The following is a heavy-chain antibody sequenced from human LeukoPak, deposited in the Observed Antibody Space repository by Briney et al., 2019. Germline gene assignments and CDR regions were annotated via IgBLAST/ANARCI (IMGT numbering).Heavy chain of an antibody. CDR1: GYTFTSYG. CDR3: ARDILTTYSSSWYRRITPYYFDY. Sequence: ASVKVSCKASGYTFTSYGISWVRQAPGQGLEWMGWISAYNGNTNYAQKLQGRVTMTTDTSTSTAYMELRGLRSDDTAVYYCARDILTTYSSSWYRRITPYYFDYWGQGTLVTVSS. D-gene: IGHD6-13*01. J-gene: IGHJ4*02. V-gene: IGHV1-18*01. CDR2: ISAYNGNT.